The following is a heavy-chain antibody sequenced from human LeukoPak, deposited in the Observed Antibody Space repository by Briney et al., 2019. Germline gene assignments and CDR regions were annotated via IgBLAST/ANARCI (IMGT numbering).Heavy chain of an antibody. CDR1: GFTFSSYA. CDR3: ARGTAWELSFDY. J-gene: IGHJ4*02. CDR2: ISGSGGST. Sequence: GGSLRLSCAASGFTFSSYAMSWVRQAPGNGLEWVSAISGSGGSTYYADSVKGRFTISRDNSKNTLYLQMNSLRAEDTAVYYCARGTAWELSFDYWGQGTLVTVSS. V-gene: IGHV3-23*01. D-gene: IGHD1-26*01.